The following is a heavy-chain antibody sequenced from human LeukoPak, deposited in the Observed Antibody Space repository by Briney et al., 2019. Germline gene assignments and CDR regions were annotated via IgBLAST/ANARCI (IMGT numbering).Heavy chain of an antibody. CDR3: AKDGGDGYKNYYYYGMDV. D-gene: IGHD5-24*01. J-gene: IGHJ6*02. CDR1: GFTFSSYG. Sequence: PGGSLRLSCAASGFTFSSYGMHWLRQAPGKGLEWVAVISYDGSNKYYADSVKGRFTISRDNSKNTLYLQMNSLRAEDTAVYYCAKDGGDGYKNYYYYGMDVWGQGTTVTVSS. V-gene: IGHV3-30*18. CDR2: ISYDGSNK.